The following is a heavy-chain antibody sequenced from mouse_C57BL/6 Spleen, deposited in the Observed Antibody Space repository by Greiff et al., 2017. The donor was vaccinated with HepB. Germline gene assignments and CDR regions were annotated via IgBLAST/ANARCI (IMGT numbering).Heavy chain of an antibody. CDR3: ARTNGGSGYGYYAMDY. CDR1: GYTFTDYN. CDR2: INPNNGGT. D-gene: IGHD3-2*02. Sequence: EVQLQQSGPELVKPGASVKMSCKASGYTFTDYNMHWVKQSHGKSLEWIGYINPNNGGTSYNQKFKGKATLTVHKSSSTAYMELRSLTSEDSAVYYCARTNGGSGYGYYAMDYWGQGTSVTVSS. V-gene: IGHV1-22*01. J-gene: IGHJ4*01.